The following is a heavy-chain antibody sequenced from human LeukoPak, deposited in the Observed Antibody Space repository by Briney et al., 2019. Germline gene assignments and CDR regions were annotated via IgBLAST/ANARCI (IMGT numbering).Heavy chain of an antibody. CDR1: GFTFSSYA. CDR2: ISYDGSNK. CDR3: ATPKAYSSSSVFDY. Sequence: GSLRLSCAASGFTFSSYAMHWVRQAPGKGLEWVAVISYDGSNKYYADSVKGRFTISRDNSKNTLYLQMNSLRAEDTAVYYCATPKAYSSSSVFDYWGQGTLVTVSS. V-gene: IGHV3-30-3*01. D-gene: IGHD6-6*01. J-gene: IGHJ4*02.